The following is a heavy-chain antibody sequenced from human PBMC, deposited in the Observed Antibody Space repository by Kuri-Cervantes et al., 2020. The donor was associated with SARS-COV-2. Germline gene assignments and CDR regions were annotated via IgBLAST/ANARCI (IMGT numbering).Heavy chain of an antibody. CDR3: ARDLMTTVTTGAFDI. Sequence: ASVKVSCKASGYTFTGYYMHWVRQAPGQGLEWMGWINPNSGGTNYAQKFQGRVTMTRDTSISTAYMELSGLRSDDTAVYYCARDLMTTVTTGAFDIWGQGTMVTVSS. V-gene: IGHV1-2*02. J-gene: IGHJ3*02. D-gene: IGHD4-17*01. CDR2: INPNSGGT. CDR1: GYTFTGYY.